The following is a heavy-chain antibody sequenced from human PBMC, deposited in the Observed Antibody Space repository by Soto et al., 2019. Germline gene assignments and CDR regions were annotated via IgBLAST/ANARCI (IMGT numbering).Heavy chain of an antibody. CDR1: GGTFSRHA. J-gene: IGHJ3*02. Sequence: QVQLVQSGAEVRKPGSSVKVSCKASGGTFSRHAISWVRQAPGQGLEWMGGIIPIFGTANHAQKFQGRVTIIADESTSTVYMELSSLRSEDTAMYYCARAYSDAFDIWGQGTMVTVSS. V-gene: IGHV1-69*01. D-gene: IGHD2-15*01. CDR3: ARAYSDAFDI. CDR2: IIPIFGTA.